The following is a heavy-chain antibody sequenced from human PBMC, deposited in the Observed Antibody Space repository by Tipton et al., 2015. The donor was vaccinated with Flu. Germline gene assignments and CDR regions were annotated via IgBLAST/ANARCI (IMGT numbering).Heavy chain of an antibody. Sequence: TLSLTCTVSGGSISSFYWSWIRQPAGKGLEWIGRMYSSGTTKYNPSLKSRVTMSVDTTKNQFSLKLSSVTAADTAVYYCARGREARGGHYGMDVWGQGTTVTVSS. J-gene: IGHJ6*02. CDR3: ARGREARGGHYGMDV. CDR1: GGSISSFY. CDR2: MYSSGTT. D-gene: IGHD3-10*01. V-gene: IGHV4-4*07.